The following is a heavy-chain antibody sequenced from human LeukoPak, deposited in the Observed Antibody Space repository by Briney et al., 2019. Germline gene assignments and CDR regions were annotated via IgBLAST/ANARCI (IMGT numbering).Heavy chain of an antibody. CDR2: IIPIFGTA. Sequence: ASVKVSCKASGGTFSSYAISWVRQAPGQGLEWMGGIIPIFGTANYAQKFQGRVTITADKSTSTAYMELSSLRSEDTAVYYCARSSLTTAQKYYYMDVWGKGTTVTVSS. D-gene: IGHD4-17*01. J-gene: IGHJ6*03. V-gene: IGHV1-69*06. CDR1: GGTFSSYA. CDR3: ARSSLTTAQKYYYMDV.